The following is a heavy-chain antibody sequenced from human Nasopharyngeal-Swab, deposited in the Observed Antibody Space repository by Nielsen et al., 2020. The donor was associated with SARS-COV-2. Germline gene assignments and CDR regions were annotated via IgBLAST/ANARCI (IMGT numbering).Heavy chain of an antibody. V-gene: IGHV3-23*01. CDR1: GFTFSSYA. Sequence: GESLKISCAASGFTFSSYAMSWVRQAPGKGLEWVSAISGSGGSTYYADSVKGRFTISRDNSKNTLYLQMNSLRAEDTAVYYCAKEAQTYSSSWLDYWGQGTLVTVSS. CDR3: AKEAQTYSSSWLDY. CDR2: ISGSGGST. D-gene: IGHD6-13*01. J-gene: IGHJ4*02.